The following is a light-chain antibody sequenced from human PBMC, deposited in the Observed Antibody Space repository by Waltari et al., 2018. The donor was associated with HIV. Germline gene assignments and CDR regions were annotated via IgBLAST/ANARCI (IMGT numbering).Light chain of an antibody. CDR2: GDK. V-gene: IGLV1-40*01. Sequence: QSVLTQPPSVSGAPGQRVTISCTRSSSNIGADYDVHWYQQIPGTAPKLLISGDKSPPSRVPGRFSSSNYGSSASRVITGLQPEDEADYFCQSYDSTLNAAVVFGGGTKLTVL. CDR1: SSNIGADYD. J-gene: IGLJ2*01. CDR3: QSYDSTLNAAVV.